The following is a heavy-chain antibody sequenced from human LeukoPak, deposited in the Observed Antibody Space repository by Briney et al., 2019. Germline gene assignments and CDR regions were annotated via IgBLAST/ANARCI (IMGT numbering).Heavy chain of an antibody. J-gene: IGHJ4*02. CDR1: GFTFSSYA. D-gene: IGHD3-22*01. CDR3: TRGGPTLIVVHHDY. CDR2: ISYDGSHK. V-gene: IGHV3-30-3*01. Sequence: GGSLRLSCAASGFTFSSYAMHWVRQAPGKGLEWVALISYDGSHKYYADSVKGRFTISRDNSKKTLYLQMNSLRGEDTAVYYCTRGGPTLIVVHHDYWGQGTLVTVSS.